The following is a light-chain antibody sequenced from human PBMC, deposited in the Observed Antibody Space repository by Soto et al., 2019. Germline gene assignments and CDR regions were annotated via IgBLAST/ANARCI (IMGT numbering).Light chain of an antibody. J-gene: IGLJ1*01. V-gene: IGLV2-14*01. CDR3: TSFTSSSTLV. CDR1: SSDVGGYNY. CDR2: EVS. Sequence: QSALTQPASVSGSPGQSITISCTGTSSDVGGYNYVSWYRQHPGKAPKLMIYEVSNRPSGISNRFSGSKSDNTASLTISGLQAEDEADCFCTSFTSSSTLVFGTGTKLTVL.